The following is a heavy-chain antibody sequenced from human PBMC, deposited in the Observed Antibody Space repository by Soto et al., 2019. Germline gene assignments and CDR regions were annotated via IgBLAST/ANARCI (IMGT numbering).Heavy chain of an antibody. CDR2: IYHSGTT. Sequence: QVQLQESGPRLVKPSQTLSLTCTVSGGSITSGGYYWTWIRQPPGKGLEWIGYIYHSGTTYYSPSFKIRVTISMDTSANHSSLELTSVTASDPAVYYCVRVYYFGSGSPFSWGQGTLVTVSS. D-gene: IGHD3-10*01. V-gene: IGHV4-31*03. J-gene: IGHJ5*02. CDR3: VRVYYFGSGSPFS. CDR1: GGSITSGGYY.